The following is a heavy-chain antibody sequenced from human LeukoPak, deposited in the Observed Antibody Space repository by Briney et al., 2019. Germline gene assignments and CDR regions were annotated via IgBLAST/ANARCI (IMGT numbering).Heavy chain of an antibody. V-gene: IGHV1-58*02. CDR3: AAPGDSSSWKISGAFDI. J-gene: IGHJ3*02. CDR1: GFTFTSSA. D-gene: IGHD6-13*01. CDR2: IVVGRGNT. Sequence: GTSVKVSCKASGFTFTSSAMQWVRQARGQRLEWIGWIVVGRGNTNYAQKFQERVTITRDKSTSTAYMELSSLRSEDTAVYYCAAPGDSSSWKISGAFDIWGQGTMVTVSS.